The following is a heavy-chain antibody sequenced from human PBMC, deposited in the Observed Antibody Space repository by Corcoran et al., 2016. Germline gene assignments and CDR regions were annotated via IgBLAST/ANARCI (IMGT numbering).Heavy chain of an antibody. Sequence: EVQLVESGGGLVKPGGSLRLSCAASGFTFNNAWMSWVRQAPGKGLEWVGRIQSKSDGGTAEYAAPVKGRFIISRDDSKNTLYLQMKSLKTEDTAVYYCNTERGALTHWGQGTLVTVSS. CDR2: IQSKSDGGTA. D-gene: IGHD3-10*01. V-gene: IGHV3-15*01. CDR1: GFTFNNAW. J-gene: IGHJ4*02. CDR3: NTERGALTH.